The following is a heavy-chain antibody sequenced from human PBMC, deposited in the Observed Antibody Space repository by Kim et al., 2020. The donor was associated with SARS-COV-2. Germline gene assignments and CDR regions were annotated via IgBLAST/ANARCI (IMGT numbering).Heavy chain of an antibody. CDR1: GFTLSSYW. J-gene: IGHJ6*02. Sequence: GGSLRLSCAASGFTLSSYWMSWVRQAPGKGLEWVANIKKDGSEKYYVDAVKGRFTISRDNAKNSLYLQMKSLRAEDTAVYYCARESSSGDYYDCMDVWGQGTTVTVSS. CDR3: ARESSSGDYYDCMDV. D-gene: IGHD6-25*01. V-gene: IGHV3-7*01. CDR2: IKKDGSEK.